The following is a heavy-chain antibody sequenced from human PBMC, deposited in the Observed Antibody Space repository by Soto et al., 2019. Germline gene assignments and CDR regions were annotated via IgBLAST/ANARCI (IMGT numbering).Heavy chain of an antibody. J-gene: IGHJ4*02. V-gene: IGHV4-61*01. CDR1: GGSVSSGSYY. D-gene: IGHD3-3*01. CDR2: LYYSGST. Sequence: SETLSLTCTVSGGSVSSGSYYWSWIRQPPGKGLEYIGYLYYSGSTNYNPSLKSRVTISVDTPKNQFSLKLTSVTAADTAIYYCARGQAFWTGYYRMPYYFDYWGQGTLVNVS. CDR3: ARGQAFWTGYYRMPYYFDY.